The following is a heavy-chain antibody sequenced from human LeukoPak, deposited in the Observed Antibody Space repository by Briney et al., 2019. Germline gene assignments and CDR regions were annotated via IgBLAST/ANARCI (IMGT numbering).Heavy chain of an antibody. J-gene: IGHJ3*02. CDR3: ATNGLFITDAFDI. V-gene: IGHV4-34*01. D-gene: IGHD3-22*01. Sequence: SETLSLTCAVYGGSFSGYYWSWIRQPPGKGLEWIGEINHSGSTNYNPSLKSRVTISVDTSKNQFSLKLSSVTAADTAVYYCATNGLFITDAFDIWGQGTMVTVSS. CDR2: INHSGST. CDR1: GGSFSGYY.